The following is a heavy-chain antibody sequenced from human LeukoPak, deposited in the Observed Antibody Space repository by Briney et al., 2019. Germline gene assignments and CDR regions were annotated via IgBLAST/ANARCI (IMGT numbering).Heavy chain of an antibody. V-gene: IGHV1-46*01. CDR3: ARDSVVAAINY. D-gene: IGHD2-15*01. J-gene: IGHJ4*02. CDR2: INPSGGST. Sequence: ASVKVSCKASGYTFTSYGISWVRQAPGQGLEWMGIINPSGGSTSYAQKFQGRVTMTRDISTSTVYMELSSLRSEDTAFYYCARDSVVAAINYWGQGTLVTVSS. CDR1: GYTFTSYG.